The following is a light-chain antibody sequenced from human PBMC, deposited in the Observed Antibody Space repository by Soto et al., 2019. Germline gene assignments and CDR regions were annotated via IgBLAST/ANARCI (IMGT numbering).Light chain of an antibody. CDR1: QGITNY. Sequence: DIQMTQSPSSLSASVGDRVTITCRARQGITNYVAWYQQKPAKVPKLLLYAASTLQSGFPSRFSGSGSGTDFTVTISSLQPEDVVSYYCQKYNSAPLTFGGGTKVEIQ. V-gene: IGKV1-27*01. J-gene: IGKJ4*01. CDR3: QKYNSAPLT. CDR2: AAS.